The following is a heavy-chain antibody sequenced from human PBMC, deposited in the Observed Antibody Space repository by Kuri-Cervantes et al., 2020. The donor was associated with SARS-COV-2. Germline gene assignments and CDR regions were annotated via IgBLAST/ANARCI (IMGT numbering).Heavy chain of an antibody. CDR2: ISGSGGST. D-gene: IGHD6-13*01. CDR1: GGSISSNR. V-gene: IGHV3-23*01. J-gene: IGHJ6*02. Sequence: ETLSLTCVVSGGSISSNRWTWVRHPPGKGLEWVSAISGSGGSTYYADSVKGRFTISRDNAKNSLYLQMNSLRAEDTAVYYCARDPYSSSWYRYYYGMDVWGQGTTVTVSS. CDR3: ARDPYSSSWYRYYYGMDV.